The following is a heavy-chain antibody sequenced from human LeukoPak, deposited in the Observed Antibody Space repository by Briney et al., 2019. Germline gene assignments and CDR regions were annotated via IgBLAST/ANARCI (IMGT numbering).Heavy chain of an antibody. CDR2: MDFSGST. J-gene: IGHJ4*02. D-gene: IGHD1-1*01. CDR3: TRYSGTGYGMYYFDY. V-gene: IGHV4-61*02. CDR1: GVSITSSTYF. Sequence: SETLSLTCSVSGVSITSSTYFWSWIRQPAGKALEWIGRMDFSGSTNYNPSLRSRATLSLDTSKNQFSLKLSSVTAADTAVYYCTRYSGTGYGMYYFDYWGQGTLVTVSS.